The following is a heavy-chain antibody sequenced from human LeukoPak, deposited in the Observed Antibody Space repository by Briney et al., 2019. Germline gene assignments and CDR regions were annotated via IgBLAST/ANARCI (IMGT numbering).Heavy chain of an antibody. CDR1: GDSISSGGYS. Sequence: TSETLSLTCAVSGDSISSGGYSWSWIRQTPGKGLEWIAYIHDGGSTYNNPSLKTRLSISIDTSKNQFSLKLNSVSAADTAVYYCARVVAAAGNNWFDPWGQGTLVTVSS. CDR3: ARVVAAAGNNWFDP. V-gene: IGHV4-30-4*07. D-gene: IGHD6-13*01. J-gene: IGHJ5*02. CDR2: IHDGGST.